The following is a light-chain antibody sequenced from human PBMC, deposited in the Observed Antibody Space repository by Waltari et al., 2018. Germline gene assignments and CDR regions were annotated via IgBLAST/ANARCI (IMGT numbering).Light chain of an antibody. Sequence: QSALTQPASVSGSPGQSITLSCTGTSNDVGNNNYVSWDQQHPGKAPKLIINDVGNRPSGVSNHFSGSKSGNTASLIISGLQTEDEADYYCISFTNNNSPYPFVFGTGTKVTV. V-gene: IGLV2-14*03. CDR3: ISFTNNNSPYPFV. CDR1: SNDVGNNNY. CDR2: DVG. J-gene: IGLJ1*01.